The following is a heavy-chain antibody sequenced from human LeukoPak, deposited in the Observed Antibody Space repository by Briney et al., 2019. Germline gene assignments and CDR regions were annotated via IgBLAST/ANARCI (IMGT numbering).Heavy chain of an antibody. CDR3: ARASYSYDISGWVPFDY. CDR2: IYTSGST. D-gene: IGHD3-22*01. CDR1: GNSISSGDYY. J-gene: IGHJ4*02. V-gene: IGHV4-61*02. Sequence: SQTLSLTCTVSGNSISSGDYYWSWIRQPAGKGLEWIGRIYTSGSTNYNPSLKSRVTISGDTSKNQFSLKLSSVTAADTAVYYCARASYSYDISGWVPFDYWGQGTLVTVSS.